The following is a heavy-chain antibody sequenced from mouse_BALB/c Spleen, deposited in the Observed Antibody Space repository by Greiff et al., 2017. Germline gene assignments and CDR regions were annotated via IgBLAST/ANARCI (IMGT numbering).Heavy chain of an antibody. V-gene: IGHV5-9-4*01. D-gene: IGHD1-1*02. J-gene: IGHJ2*01. Sequence: VQLVESGGGLVKPGGSLKLSCAASGFTFSSYAMSWVRQSPEKRLEWVAEISSGGSYTYYPDTVPGRFTISRDNAKNTLYLEMSSLRSEDTAMYYCAREGWDYWGQGTTLTVSS. CDR3: AREGWDY. CDR2: ISSGGSYT. CDR1: GFTFSSYA.